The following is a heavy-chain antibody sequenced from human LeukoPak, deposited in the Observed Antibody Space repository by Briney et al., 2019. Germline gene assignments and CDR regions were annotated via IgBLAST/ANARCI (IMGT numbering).Heavy chain of an antibody. D-gene: IGHD2-2*01. J-gene: IGHJ6*02. CDR1: GYTFTSYD. CDR2: MNPNSGNT. CDR3: ARFGVVVPAASYGMDV. V-gene: IGHV1-8*01. Sequence: ASVKVSCKASGYTFTSYDINWVRQATGQGLEWMGWMNPNSGNTGYAQKFQGRVTMTRNTSISTAYMELSSLRSEDTAVYCCARFGVVVPAASYGMDVWGQGTTVTVSS.